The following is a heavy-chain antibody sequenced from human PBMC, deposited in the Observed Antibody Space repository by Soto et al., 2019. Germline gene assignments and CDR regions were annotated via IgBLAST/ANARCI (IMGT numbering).Heavy chain of an antibody. J-gene: IGHJ5*02. CDR3: ARDPHEFWTSYWFDP. D-gene: IGHD3-3*01. Sequence: ASVKVSCKTSGYTFNTYGINWVRQAPGQGLELMGWISAYDGKTTYAEKFQGRVTLTTDTPTSTAYMELRSLRSDDTAIYYCARDPHEFWTSYWFDPWGQGTPVTVSS. V-gene: IGHV1-18*01. CDR1: GYTFNTYG. CDR2: ISAYDGKT.